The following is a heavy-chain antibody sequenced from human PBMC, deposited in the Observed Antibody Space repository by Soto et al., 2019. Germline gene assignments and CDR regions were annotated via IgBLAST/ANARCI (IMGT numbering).Heavy chain of an antibody. V-gene: IGHV2-5*02. D-gene: IGHD4-17*01. CDR1: GFSLSTSGVG. J-gene: IGHJ4*02. Sequence: QITLKESGPTLVKPTQTLTLTCTFSGFSLSTSGVGVGWIRQPPGKALEWLALIYWDDDKRYSPSLKSRLTIPKDTSKNHVVLTMTNMDPVDTATYYCAHRRNYGDYVDYWGQGTLVTVSS. CDR3: AHRRNYGDYVDY. CDR2: IYWDDDK.